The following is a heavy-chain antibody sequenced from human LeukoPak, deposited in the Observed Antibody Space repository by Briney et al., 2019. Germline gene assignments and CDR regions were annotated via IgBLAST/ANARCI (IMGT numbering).Heavy chain of an antibody. Sequence: GASVKVSCKASGGTFSSYAISWVRQAPGQGLEWMGGIIPIFGTANYAQKFQGRVTITTDESTSTAYMELSSLRSEDTAVYYCASQAAAGSNWFDPWGQGTLVTVSS. CDR3: ASQAAAGSNWFDP. CDR2: IIPIFGTA. CDR1: GGTFSSYA. V-gene: IGHV1-69*05. D-gene: IGHD6-13*01. J-gene: IGHJ5*02.